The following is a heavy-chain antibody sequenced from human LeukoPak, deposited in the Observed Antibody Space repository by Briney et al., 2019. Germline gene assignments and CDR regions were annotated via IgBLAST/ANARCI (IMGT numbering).Heavy chain of an antibody. V-gene: IGHV1-18*01. Sequence: GASVKVSCKASGYTFTSYGISWVRQAPGQGLEWMGWISAYNGNTNYAQKLQGRVTMTTDTSTSTAYMELRSLRSDDTAVYYCARGTASSWYAGGDHYFDYWGQGTLVTVSS. J-gene: IGHJ4*02. CDR3: ARGTASSWYAGGDHYFDY. CDR1: GYTFTSYG. CDR2: ISAYNGNT. D-gene: IGHD6-13*01.